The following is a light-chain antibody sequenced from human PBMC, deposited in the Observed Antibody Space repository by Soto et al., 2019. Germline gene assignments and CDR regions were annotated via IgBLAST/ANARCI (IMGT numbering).Light chain of an antibody. V-gene: IGKV3-11*01. Sequence: EIVLTQSPATLSLSPGERATLSCRASQSIGSYLAWYQQKPGQAPRLLIYDASNRATGIPGGFSGSGSGTDFTLTVSSLEPEDSAVYYCHQRSNWPLTFGGGTKVEIK. CDR1: QSIGSY. CDR3: HQRSNWPLT. CDR2: DAS. J-gene: IGKJ4*01.